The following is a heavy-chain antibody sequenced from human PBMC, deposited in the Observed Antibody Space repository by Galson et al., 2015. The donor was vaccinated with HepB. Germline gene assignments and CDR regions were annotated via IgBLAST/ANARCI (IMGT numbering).Heavy chain of an antibody. J-gene: IGHJ3*02. Sequence: SVKVSCKASGYTFTSYAMHWVRQAPGQRLEWMGWINAGNGNTKYSQKFQGRVTITRDASASTAYMELSSLRSEDTAVYYCARGDYYDSSGYYYDPAFDIWGQGTMVTVSS. CDR1: GYTFTSYA. CDR2: INAGNGNT. D-gene: IGHD3-22*01. V-gene: IGHV1-3*01. CDR3: ARGDYYDSSGYYYDPAFDI.